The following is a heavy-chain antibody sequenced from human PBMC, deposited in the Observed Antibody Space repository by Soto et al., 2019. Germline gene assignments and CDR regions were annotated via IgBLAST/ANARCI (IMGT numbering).Heavy chain of an antibody. CDR3: ARDGNFALRGYSFGFDF. V-gene: IGHV1-2*06. D-gene: IGHD5-18*01. Sequence: ASVQVSCKASGYRFTTHYIHWVRQAPGPGLEWMGRMNVDTGGTTYAHKFQGRVTMTRDTSIRTAYLEVSSVKSDDTAMYYCARDGNFALRGYSFGFDFWGQGTLVTVSS. CDR1: GYRFTTHY. J-gene: IGHJ4*02. CDR2: MNVDTGGT.